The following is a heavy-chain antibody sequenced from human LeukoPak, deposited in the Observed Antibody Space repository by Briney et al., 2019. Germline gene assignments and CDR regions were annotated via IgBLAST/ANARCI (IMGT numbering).Heavy chain of an antibody. V-gene: IGHV3-53*05. CDR2: LYSGGNT. CDR3: ANDAAQEQLSNLFYGMDV. Sequence: GGSLRLSCVVSRFTVSSNYMSWVRQAPGKGLEWVSVLYSGGNTYHADSVKGRFTISRDNSKNTLYLQMNSLRAEDTAVYFCANDAAQEQLSNLFYGMDVWGQGTTVTVSS. CDR1: RFTVSSNY. D-gene: IGHD6-13*01. J-gene: IGHJ6*02.